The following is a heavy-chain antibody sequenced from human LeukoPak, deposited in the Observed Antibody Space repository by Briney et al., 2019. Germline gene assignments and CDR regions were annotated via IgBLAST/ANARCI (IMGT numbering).Heavy chain of an antibody. CDR2: IIPIFGTA. CDR3: ARVRRRGYSGYSADY. Sequence: ASVKVSCKASGGTFSSYAISWVRQAPGQGLEWMGGIIPIFGTANYAQKFQGRVTITADKSTSTAYMELSSLRSEDTAVYYCARVRRRGYSGYSADYWGQGTLVTVSS. CDR1: GGTFSSYA. D-gene: IGHD5-12*01. V-gene: IGHV1-69*06. J-gene: IGHJ4*02.